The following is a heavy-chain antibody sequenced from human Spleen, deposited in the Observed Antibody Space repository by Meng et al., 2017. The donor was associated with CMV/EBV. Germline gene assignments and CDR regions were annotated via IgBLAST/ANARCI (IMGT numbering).Heavy chain of an antibody. CDR2: ISWNSETI. CDR3: VKGGGPLVWLPFDF. CDR1: EFTFNDYA. V-gene: IGHV3-9*01. D-gene: IGHD3-3*01. J-gene: IGHJ4*02. Sequence: GGSLRLSCAASEFTFNDYAMHWVRQAPGKGLEWVSGISWNSETIAYADSVKGRFTISRDNAENSLYLQMNSLRTEDSAFYYCVKGGGPLVWLPFDFWGQGALVTVSS.